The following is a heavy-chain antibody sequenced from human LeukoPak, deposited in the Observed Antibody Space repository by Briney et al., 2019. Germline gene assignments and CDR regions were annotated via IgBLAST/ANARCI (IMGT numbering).Heavy chain of an antibody. Sequence: SETLSLTCAVYGGSFSGYDWSWIPQPPGTGLEGIGEINDIGNTNYDPSPRSRGTISVDTSKNQFSLSLSCAAAAATAVYFCAKLGSVGYYNHQYIHIWGNGTTVSVSS. CDR3: AKLGSVGYYNHQYIHI. D-gene: IGHD3-10*01. J-gene: IGHJ6*03. CDR1: GGSFSGYD. CDR2: INDIGNT. V-gene: IGHV4-34*01.